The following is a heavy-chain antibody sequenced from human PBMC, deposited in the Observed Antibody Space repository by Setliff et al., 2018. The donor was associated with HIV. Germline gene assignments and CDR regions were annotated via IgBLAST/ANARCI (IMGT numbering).Heavy chain of an antibody. CDR1: GFTFIDYA. V-gene: IGHV3-21*01. Sequence: GGSLRLSCAASGFTFIDYALNWVRQSPGKGLEWVSSISSSGSYIYYAGSLRGRFTISRDNANNLLYLQMNSLRAEDTAVYYCARDQEHIIVVSATGNMPGYLHYYYMDVWGKGSTVTVSS. CDR3: ARDQEHIIVVSATGNMPGYLHYYYMDV. D-gene: IGHD2-2*01. J-gene: IGHJ6*03. CDR2: ISSSGSYI.